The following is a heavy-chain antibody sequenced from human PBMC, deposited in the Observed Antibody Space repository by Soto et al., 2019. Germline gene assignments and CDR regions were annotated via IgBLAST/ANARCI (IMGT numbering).Heavy chain of an antibody. Sequence: QVQLVQSGAEVKKAGASVKVSCKASGYTFTSYGISWVRQAPGQGLEWMGWISAYNGNTNYAQKLQGRVTMTTDTSTSTAYMELRSLRSDDTAVYYCAREETYYDFWSGHYDAFDIWGQGTMVTVSS. J-gene: IGHJ3*02. CDR3: AREETYYDFWSGHYDAFDI. CDR2: ISAYNGNT. D-gene: IGHD3-3*01. CDR1: GYTFTSYG. V-gene: IGHV1-18*01.